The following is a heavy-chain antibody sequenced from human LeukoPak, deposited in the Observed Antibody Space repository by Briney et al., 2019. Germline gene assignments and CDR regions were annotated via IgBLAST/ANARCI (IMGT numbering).Heavy chain of an antibody. CDR3: AKAESSSWTYYFDY. CDR1: GFTFSSYA. Sequence: GRSLRLSCAASGFTFSSYAMHWVRQAPGKGLEWVAVISYDGSNKYYADSVKGRFTISRDNSKNTLYLQMNSLRAEDTAVYYCAKAESSSWTYYFDYWGQGTLVTVSS. CDR2: ISYDGSNK. D-gene: IGHD6-13*01. V-gene: IGHV3-30-3*01. J-gene: IGHJ4*02.